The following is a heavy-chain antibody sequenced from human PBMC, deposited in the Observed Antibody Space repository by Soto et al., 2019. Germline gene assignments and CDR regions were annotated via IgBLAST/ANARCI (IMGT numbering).Heavy chain of an antibody. CDR3: ARSPVRYCSGGSCPSPYGMDV. Sequence: APVKGFFKASGYTFTGYYMPWVRQAPGQGLEWMGWVNPNSGGINYAQKFQGRVTMTRDTSISTAYMELSRLRSDDTAVYYCARSPVRYCSGGSCPSPYGMDVWGQGTTVTVSS. D-gene: IGHD2-15*01. V-gene: IGHV1-2*02. CDR2: VNPNSGGI. CDR1: GYTFTGYY. J-gene: IGHJ6*02.